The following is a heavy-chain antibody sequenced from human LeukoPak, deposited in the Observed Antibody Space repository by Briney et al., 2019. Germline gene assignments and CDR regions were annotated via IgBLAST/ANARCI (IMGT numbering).Heavy chain of an antibody. CDR1: GGSISSYH. CDR3: ARGATIFGEVNQGSYFDY. Sequence: SEPLSLACTVSGGSISSYHWSWFRQAPGKGLEWIGYLYNSGSTNFNPSLKSRVTISVDTSKNQFSLKLSSVTAADTAVYYCARGATIFGEVNQGSYFDYWGQGALVTVSS. V-gene: IGHV4-59*01. CDR2: LYNSGST. D-gene: IGHD3-3*01. J-gene: IGHJ4*02.